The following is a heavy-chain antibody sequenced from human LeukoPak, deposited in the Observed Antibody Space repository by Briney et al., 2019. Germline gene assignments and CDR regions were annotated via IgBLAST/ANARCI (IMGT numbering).Heavy chain of an antibody. CDR1: GFTFSRHW. V-gene: IGHV3-7*01. J-gene: IGHJ4*02. Sequence: PGGSLRLSCGASGFTFSRHWMGWVRQAPGKGLEGVASIKQDGSQDYVDSVKGRFIISRDNAKNSLSLQMNSLRVEDTAVYYCARGPDYGDRLDYFDYWGQGPLVTVSS. CDR2: IKQDGSQ. D-gene: IGHD4-17*01. CDR3: ARGPDYGDRLDYFDY.